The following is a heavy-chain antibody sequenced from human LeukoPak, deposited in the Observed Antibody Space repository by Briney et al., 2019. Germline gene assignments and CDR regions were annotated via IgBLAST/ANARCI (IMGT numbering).Heavy chain of an antibody. J-gene: IGHJ6*02. CDR2: IIPIFGTA. Sequence: SVKVSCKASGGTFSSYAISWVRQAPGQGLEWMGGIIPIFGTANYAQKFQGRVTITADESTSTAYMELSSLRSEDTAVYYCASGSVVVPAADMENYYYYGMDVWGQGTTVTVSS. D-gene: IGHD2-2*01. CDR3: ASGSVVVPAADMENYYYYGMDV. V-gene: IGHV1-69*13. CDR1: GGTFSSYA.